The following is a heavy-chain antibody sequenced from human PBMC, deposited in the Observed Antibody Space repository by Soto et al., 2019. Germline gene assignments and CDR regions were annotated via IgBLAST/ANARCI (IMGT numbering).Heavy chain of an antibody. CDR2: IIPILGIA. V-gene: IGHV1-69*02. J-gene: IGHJ6*02. CDR3: ARRNDGMDF. CDR1: GGTFSSYT. Sequence: QVQLVQSGAEVKKPGSSVKVSCEASGGTFSSYTINWVRQAPGQGLEWMGRIIPILGIANYAQKFQGRVTITADKSTSTAYMELSSMRSEDTAVYYCARRNDGMDFWGQGTTVTVSS. D-gene: IGHD1-1*01.